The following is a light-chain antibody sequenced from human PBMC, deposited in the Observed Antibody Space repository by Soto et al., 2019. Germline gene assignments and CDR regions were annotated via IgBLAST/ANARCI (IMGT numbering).Light chain of an antibody. CDR2: DAS. V-gene: IGKV3-15*01. Sequence: EIVTTQAPSARDVSQGERATLSCRASQSVDSTLAWYQQKPGQAPRLLIYDASIRATGIPARFSGSGSGTEFTLTISSLQSEDFATYYCQQYYKWPLTFGQGTKVDI. CDR1: QSVDST. CDR3: QQYYKWPLT. J-gene: IGKJ1*01.